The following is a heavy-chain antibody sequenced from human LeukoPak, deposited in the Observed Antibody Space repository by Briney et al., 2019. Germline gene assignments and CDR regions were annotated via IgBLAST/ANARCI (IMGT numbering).Heavy chain of an antibody. CDR1: GFTFSSYC. J-gene: IGHJ3*02. D-gene: IGHD6-13*01. Sequence: PGGSLTLSWAVSGFTFSSYCMNWVRQAPGKGLEWVSSISSSSSYIYYADSVKGRFTITRNNAKNSLYLQMNSLRAEDTAVDYCARARAAAAFDIWGQGTMVTVSS. CDR2: ISSSSSYI. V-gene: IGHV3-21*01. CDR3: ARARAAAAFDI.